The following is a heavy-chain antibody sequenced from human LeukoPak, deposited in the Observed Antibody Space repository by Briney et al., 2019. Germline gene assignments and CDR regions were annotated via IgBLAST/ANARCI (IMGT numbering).Heavy chain of an antibody. J-gene: IGHJ4*02. D-gene: IGHD1-26*01. CDR3: ARQGELAIDY. V-gene: IGHV4-59*08. Sequence: SETLSLTCSVSGGSITNYYWSWIRQSPGKGLEWIGFIYNTGRTNYNPSLQSRVTMSIDTSKNQFSLKLSSVTAADTAVYYCARQGELAIDYWGQGTLVTVSS. CDR2: IYNTGRT. CDR1: GGSITNYY.